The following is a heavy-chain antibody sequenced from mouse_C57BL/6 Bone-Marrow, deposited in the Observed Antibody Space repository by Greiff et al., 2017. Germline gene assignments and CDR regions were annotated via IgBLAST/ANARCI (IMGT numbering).Heavy chain of an antibody. D-gene: IGHD1-1*01. CDR1: GYTFTSYG. CDR2: IYPRSGNT. V-gene: IGHV1-81*01. J-gene: IGHJ1*03. CDR3: AREGLWGDWYFDV. Sequence: QVQLQQSGAELARPGASVTLSCKASGYTFTSYGISWVKQRTGQGLEWIGEIYPRSGNTYYNEKFKGKATLTADKSSSTAYMELRSLTSEDSAVYFCAREGLWGDWYFDVWGTGTTVTVSS.